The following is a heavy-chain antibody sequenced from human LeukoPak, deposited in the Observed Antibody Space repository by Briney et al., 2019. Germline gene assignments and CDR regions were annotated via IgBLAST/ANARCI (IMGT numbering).Heavy chain of an antibody. CDR2: INHSGST. CDR1: GESFSGYY. Sequence: SETLSLTCAVYGESFSGYYWSWIRQPPGKGLEWIGEINHSGSTNYNPSLKSRVTISVDTSKNQFSLKLSSVTAADTAVYYCARGGFMVRGVTSFDYWGQGTLVTVSS. D-gene: IGHD3-10*01. J-gene: IGHJ4*02. V-gene: IGHV4-34*01. CDR3: ARGGFMVRGVTSFDY.